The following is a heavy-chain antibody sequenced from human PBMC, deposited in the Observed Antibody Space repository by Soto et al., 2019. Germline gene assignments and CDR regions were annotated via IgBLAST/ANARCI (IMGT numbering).Heavy chain of an antibody. CDR2: IKQDGSQK. Sequence: GGSLRLSCAASGFTFSTYWMSWVRQAPGKGLEWVANIKQDGSQKYYVDSVKGRFTISRDNAKNSLNMQMNSLRAEDTAVYYYARGPEYPRTLYYFNSWGQGILVTVSS. CDR1: GFTFSTYW. D-gene: IGHD3-16*01. J-gene: IGHJ4*02. V-gene: IGHV3-7*01. CDR3: ARGPEYPRTLYYFNS.